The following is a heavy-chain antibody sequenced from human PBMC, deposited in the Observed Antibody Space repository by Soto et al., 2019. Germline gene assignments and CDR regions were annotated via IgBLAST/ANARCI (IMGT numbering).Heavy chain of an antibody. CDR1: GGSFSGYY. V-gene: IGHV4-34*01. J-gene: IGHJ6*03. Sequence: SETLSLTCAVYGGSFSGYYWSWIRQPPGKGLEWIGEINHSGSTNYNPSLKSRVTISVDTSKNQFSLKLSSVTAADTAVYYCAREIGSGSTIYYYYYYMDVWGKGTTVTVSS. D-gene: IGHD3-10*01. CDR3: AREIGSGSTIYYYYYYMDV. CDR2: INHSGST.